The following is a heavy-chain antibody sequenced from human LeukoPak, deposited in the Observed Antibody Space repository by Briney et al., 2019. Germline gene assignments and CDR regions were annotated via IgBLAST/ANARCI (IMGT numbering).Heavy chain of an antibody. CDR1: GYTFTSYY. V-gene: IGHV1-46*01. CDR2: INPSGGST. Sequence: ASVKVSCKASGYTFTSYYMHWVRQAPGQGLEWMGIINPSGGSTSYAQKFQGRVTMTRDTSTSTVYMEQSSLRSEDTAVYYCARSYGGNYFDYWGQGTLVTVSS. CDR3: ARSYGGNYFDY. D-gene: IGHD4-23*01. J-gene: IGHJ4*02.